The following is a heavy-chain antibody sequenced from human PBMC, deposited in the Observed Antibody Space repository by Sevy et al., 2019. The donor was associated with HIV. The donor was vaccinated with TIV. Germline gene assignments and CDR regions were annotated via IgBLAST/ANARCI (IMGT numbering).Heavy chain of an antibody. Sequence: ASVKVSCKASGGTFSSYAISWVRQAPGQGLEWMGGIIPIFGTANYAQKFQGRVTITADESTSTAYMELSSLRSEDTAVYYCARQIIAAAGNLYFDYWGQGTPVTVSS. D-gene: IGHD6-13*01. CDR3: ARQIIAAAGNLYFDY. J-gene: IGHJ4*02. CDR1: GGTFSSYA. CDR2: IIPIFGTA. V-gene: IGHV1-69*13.